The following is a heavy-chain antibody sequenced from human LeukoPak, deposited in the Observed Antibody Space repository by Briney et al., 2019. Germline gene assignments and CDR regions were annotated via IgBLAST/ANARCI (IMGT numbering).Heavy chain of an antibody. CDR2: ISYDGSNK. V-gene: IGHV3-30*18. J-gene: IGHJ4*02. CDR3: AKDMNWNESY. D-gene: IGHD1-1*01. CDR1: GFTFSSYG. Sequence: PGRSLRLSCAASGFTFSSYGMHWVRQAPGKGLEWVAVISYDGSNKYYADSVKGRFTISRDNSKNTLYLQMNSLRAEDTAVYYCAKDMNWNESYWGQGTLVTVSS.